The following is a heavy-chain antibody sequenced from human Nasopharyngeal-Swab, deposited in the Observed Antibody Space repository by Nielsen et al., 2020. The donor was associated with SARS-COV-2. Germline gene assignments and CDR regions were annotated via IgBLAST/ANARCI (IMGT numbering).Heavy chain of an antibody. CDR3: ARDIAVAGRGLDY. D-gene: IGHD6-19*01. CDR2: ISSSSSYI. CDR1: GFTFSSYA. J-gene: IGHJ4*02. Sequence: GGSLRLSCAASGFTFSSYAMSWVRQAPGKGLEWVSSISSSSSYIYYADSVKGRFTISRDNAKNSLYLQMNSLRAEDTAVYYCARDIAVAGRGLDYWGQGTLVTVSS. V-gene: IGHV3-21*01.